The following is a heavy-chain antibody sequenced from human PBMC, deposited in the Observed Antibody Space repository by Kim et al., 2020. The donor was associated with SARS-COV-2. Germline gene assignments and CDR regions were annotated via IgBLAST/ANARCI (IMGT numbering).Heavy chain of an antibody. J-gene: IGHJ6*02. CDR3: AKDSGWYSYYYGMDV. CDR2: IWYDGSNK. Sequence: GGSLRLSCAASGFTFSSYGMHWVRQAPGKGLEWVAVIWYDGSNKYYADSVKGRFTISRDNSKNTLYLQMNSLRAEDTAVYYCAKDSGWYSYYYGMDVWGQGTTVTVSS. CDR1: GFTFSSYG. V-gene: IGHV3-33*06. D-gene: IGHD6-19*01.